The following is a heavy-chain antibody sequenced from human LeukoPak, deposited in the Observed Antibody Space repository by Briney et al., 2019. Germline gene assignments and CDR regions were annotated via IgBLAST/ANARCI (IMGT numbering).Heavy chain of an antibody. V-gene: IGHV1-18*01. Sequence: GASVKVSCKASGYTFTSYGISWVRQAPGQGPEWMGWISAYNGNTNYAQKLQGRVTMTTDTSTSTAYMELRSLRSDDTAVYYCARDSRSSAWGDFDYWGQGTLVTVSS. D-gene: IGHD6-19*01. CDR1: GYTFTSYG. J-gene: IGHJ4*02. CDR3: ARDSRSSAWGDFDY. CDR2: ISAYNGNT.